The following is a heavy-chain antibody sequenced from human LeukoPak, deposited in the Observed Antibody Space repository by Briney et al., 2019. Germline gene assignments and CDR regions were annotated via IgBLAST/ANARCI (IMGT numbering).Heavy chain of an antibody. D-gene: IGHD2-2*01. CDR1: GFTFSSYA. J-gene: IGHJ4*02. CDR2: ISGSGGST. V-gene: IGHV3-23*01. Sequence: PGGSLRLPCAASGFTFSSYAMSWVRQAPGKGLEWVSAISGSGGSTYYADSVKGRFTISRDNAKNSLYLQMNSLRAEDTAVYYCARDFIRVRVVPAAPDYWGQGTLVTVSS. CDR3: ARDFIRVRVVPAAPDY.